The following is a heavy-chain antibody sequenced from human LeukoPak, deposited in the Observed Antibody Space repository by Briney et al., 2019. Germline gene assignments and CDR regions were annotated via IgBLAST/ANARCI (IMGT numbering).Heavy chain of an antibody. CDR3: ARWPKQQLDNYFDY. CDR2: IKQVGSEK. D-gene: IGHD6-13*01. CDR1: GLTFSSYW. V-gene: IGHV3-7*01. J-gene: IGHJ4*02. Sequence: GGSLTLSRAPAGLTFSSYWMSWVRQAPGKGLGWVANIKQVGSEKFYGDSVKGSFSIHRHNAKNSLYLQMNSLRAEDTAVYCCARWPKQQLDNYFDYWGQGTLVTVSS.